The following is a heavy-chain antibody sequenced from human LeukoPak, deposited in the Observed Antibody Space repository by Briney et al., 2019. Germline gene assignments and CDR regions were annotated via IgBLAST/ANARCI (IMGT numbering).Heavy chain of an antibody. J-gene: IGHJ4*02. CDR3: AKEGVSKSFDY. Sequence: PGRSLRPSCAASGFTFDDYATHWGRQAPGEGHGWGSGITWNSGSTGYAHPVKGRFTISRDNAKNSLYLQMNTLRAEDTALYYCAKEGVSKSFDYWGQGTLVTVSS. V-gene: IGHV3-9*01. D-gene: IGHD2-2*01. CDR1: GFTFDDYA. CDR2: ITWNSGST.